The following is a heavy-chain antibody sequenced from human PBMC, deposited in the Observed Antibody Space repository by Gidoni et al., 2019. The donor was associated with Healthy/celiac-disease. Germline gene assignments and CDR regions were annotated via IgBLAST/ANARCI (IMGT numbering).Heavy chain of an antibody. Sequence: QVQLVESGGGVVQPGRSLRLPCAASGFTFSSYAMHWVRQAPGKGLEWVAVISYDGSNKYYADSVKGRFTISRDNSKNTLYLQMNSLRAEDTAVYYCAQLSLPETQFDYWGQGTLVTVSS. CDR1: GFTFSSYA. D-gene: IGHD1-1*01. J-gene: IGHJ4*02. V-gene: IGHV3-30*04. CDR2: ISYDGSNK. CDR3: AQLSLPETQFDY.